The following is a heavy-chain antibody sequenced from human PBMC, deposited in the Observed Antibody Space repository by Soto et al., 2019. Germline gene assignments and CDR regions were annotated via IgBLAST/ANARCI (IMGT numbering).Heavy chain of an antibody. D-gene: IGHD6-19*01. CDR2: ISGSGDTS. J-gene: IGHJ4*02. Sequence: GGSLRLSCSSSGFTFSNYAITWARQAPGKGLQWVSIISGSGDTSYYADSVKGRFTISRDNSRNTLYLQMNSLRAGASAKYYCAKEGTSGLYYFDSWGPGTLVTVSS. V-gene: IGHV3-23*01. CDR1: GFTFSNYA. CDR3: AKEGTSGLYYFDS.